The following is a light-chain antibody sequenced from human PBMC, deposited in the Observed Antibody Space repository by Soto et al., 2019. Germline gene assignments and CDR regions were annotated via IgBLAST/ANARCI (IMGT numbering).Light chain of an antibody. J-gene: IGLJ2*01. Sequence: QPVLTQSPSASASLGASVKLTCTLSSGHSSYAIAWHQQQPEKGPRYLMKLNSDGSHSKGDGIPDRFSGSSSGAERYLTISSLQPEDEADYYSQTWGTGIVVFGGGTKLTVL. V-gene: IGLV4-69*01. CDR2: LNSDGSH. CDR1: SGHSSYA. CDR3: QTWGTGIVV.